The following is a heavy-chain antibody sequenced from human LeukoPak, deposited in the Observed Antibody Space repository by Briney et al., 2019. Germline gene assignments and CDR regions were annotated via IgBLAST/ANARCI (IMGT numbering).Heavy chain of an antibody. Sequence: GGPLRLSFPASGFTFKTYWMHWVRPAPGKGLVWVSHSNSDGSSTSYADSVRGRFTISRDNAKNTLYLQMNSLRAEDTAVYYCARDLKGPVNDVFDMWGQGTMVTVSS. D-gene: IGHD4-23*01. CDR3: ARDLKGPVNDVFDM. J-gene: IGHJ3*02. V-gene: IGHV3-74*01. CDR2: SNSDGSST. CDR1: GFTFKTYW.